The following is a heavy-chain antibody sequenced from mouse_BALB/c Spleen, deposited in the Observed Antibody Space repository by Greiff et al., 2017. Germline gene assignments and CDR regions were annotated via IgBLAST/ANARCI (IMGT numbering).Heavy chain of an antibody. D-gene: IGHD3-3*01. J-gene: IGHJ4*01. CDR2: ISYDGSN. Sequence: EVKLQESGPGLVKPSQSLSLTCSVTGYSITSGYYWNWIRQFPGNKLEWMGYISYDGSNNYNPSLKNRISITRDTSKNQFFLKLNSVTTEDTATYYCARARGYAMDYWGQGTSVAVSS. CDR1: GYSITSGYY. V-gene: IGHV3-6*02. CDR3: ARARGYAMDY.